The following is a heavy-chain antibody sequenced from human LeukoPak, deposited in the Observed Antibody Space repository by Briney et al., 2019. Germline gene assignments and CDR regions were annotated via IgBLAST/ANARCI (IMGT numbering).Heavy chain of an antibody. J-gene: IGHJ4*02. CDR1: GFTFSSYG. CDR2: ISYDGSNK. D-gene: IGHD1/OR15-1a*01. CDR3: AKGTKPVMTIPDY. V-gene: IGHV3-30*18. Sequence: GGSLRLSCAASGFTFSSYGMHWVRQAPGKGLEWVAVISYDGSNKYYADSVKGRITISRDNSKNTLYLQMNSLRAEDTAVYYCAKGTKPVMTIPDYWGQGILVTVSS.